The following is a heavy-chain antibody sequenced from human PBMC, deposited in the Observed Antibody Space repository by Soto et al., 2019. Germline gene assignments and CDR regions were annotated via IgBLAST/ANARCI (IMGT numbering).Heavy chain of an antibody. V-gene: IGHV3-21*01. Sequence: GGSLRPSCAASGFTFSSYSMNWVRQAPGKGPEWVSSISSSSSYIYYADSVKGRFTISRDNAKISLYLQMNSLRAEDTAVYYCARDSSSAGYYFDYWGQGTLVTVSS. CDR3: ARDSSSAGYYFDY. D-gene: IGHD6-6*01. CDR1: GFTFSSYS. CDR2: ISSSSSYI. J-gene: IGHJ4*02.